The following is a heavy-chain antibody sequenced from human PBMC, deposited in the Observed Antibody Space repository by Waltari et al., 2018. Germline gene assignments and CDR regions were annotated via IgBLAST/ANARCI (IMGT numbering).Heavy chain of an antibody. J-gene: IGHJ4*02. Sequence: EVQLLESGGGLVQPGGSLRLSCAASGFTFINHGMSWVRQAQGKGVGWVSGIGDGGDTHYADSVKGRFTISRDNSKNMLYLQMDSLSAEDTAVYYCTKGAWGSVCDYWGQGTLVTVSS. CDR3: TKGAWGSVCDY. CDR2: IGDGGDT. CDR1: GFTFINHG. D-gene: IGHD2-15*01. V-gene: IGHV3-23*01.